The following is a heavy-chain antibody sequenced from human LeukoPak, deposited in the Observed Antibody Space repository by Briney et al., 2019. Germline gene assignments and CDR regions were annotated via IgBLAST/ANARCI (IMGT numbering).Heavy chain of an antibody. J-gene: IGHJ4*02. V-gene: IGHV3-23*01. CDR1: GLTLNRYW. D-gene: IGHD5-18*01. Sequence: GGSLRLSCVASGLTLNRYWMSWLRQVPGKGLEWVSAISGSGGSTYYADSVKGRFTISRDNSKNTLYLQMNSLRAEDTAVYYCAKRHLQLWSPHFDYWGQGTLVTVSS. CDR2: ISGSGGST. CDR3: AKRHLQLWSPHFDY.